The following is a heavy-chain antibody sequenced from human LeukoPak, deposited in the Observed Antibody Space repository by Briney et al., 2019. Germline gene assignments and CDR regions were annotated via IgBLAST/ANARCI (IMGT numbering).Heavy chain of an antibody. J-gene: IGHJ4*02. Sequence: GGSLRLSCAASGSTFSSYSMNWVRQAPGKGLEWVSSISSSSSYIYYADSVKGRFTISRDNAKNSLYLQMNSLRAEDTAVYYCAGATGREDYWGQGTLVTVSS. CDR3: AGATGREDY. V-gene: IGHV3-21*01. CDR2: ISSSSSYI. CDR1: GSTFSSYS. D-gene: IGHD2-8*02.